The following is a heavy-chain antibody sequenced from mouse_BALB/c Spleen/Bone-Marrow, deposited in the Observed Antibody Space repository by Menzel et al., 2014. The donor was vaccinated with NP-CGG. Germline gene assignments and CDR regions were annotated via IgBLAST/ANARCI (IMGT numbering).Heavy chain of an antibody. CDR3: ARQENWALDY. Sequence: EVQVVESGGGLVKPGGSLKLSCAASRFTFSNYAMSWVRQTPEKRLEWVATISSGGSYTYYPDSVKGRFTISRDNAQNTLYLQMSSPRSEDTAMYFCARQENWALDYWGQGTTLTVSS. V-gene: IGHV5-9-3*01. D-gene: IGHD4-1*01. CDR1: RFTFSNYA. J-gene: IGHJ2*01. CDR2: ISSGGSYT.